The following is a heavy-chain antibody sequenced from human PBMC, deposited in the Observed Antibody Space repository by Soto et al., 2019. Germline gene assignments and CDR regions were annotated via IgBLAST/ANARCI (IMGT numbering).Heavy chain of an antibody. CDR1: GFTFGDYA. CDR3: TRWDCSGGSCYSGY. D-gene: IGHD2-15*01. Sequence: GGSLRLSCTASGFTFGDYAMSWFRQAPGKGLEWVGFIRSKAYGGTTEYAASVKGRFTISRDDSKSIAYLQMNSLKTEDTAVYYCTRWDCSGGSCYSGYWGQGTLVTVSS. CDR2: IRSKAYGGTT. V-gene: IGHV3-49*03. J-gene: IGHJ4*02.